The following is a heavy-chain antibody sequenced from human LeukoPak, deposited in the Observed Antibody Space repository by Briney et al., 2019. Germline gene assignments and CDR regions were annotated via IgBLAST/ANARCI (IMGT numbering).Heavy chain of an antibody. D-gene: IGHD1-26*01. V-gene: IGHV1-46*01. CDR2: INPSGGST. CDR3: ARGIQVGATYLHTDAFDI. Sequence: GASVKVSCKASGYTFTSYYMHWVRQAPGQGLEWMGIINPSGGSTSYAQKFQGRVTMIRDTSTSTVYMELSSLRSEDTAVYYCARGIQVGATYLHTDAFDIWGQGTMVTVSS. CDR1: GYTFTSYY. J-gene: IGHJ3*02.